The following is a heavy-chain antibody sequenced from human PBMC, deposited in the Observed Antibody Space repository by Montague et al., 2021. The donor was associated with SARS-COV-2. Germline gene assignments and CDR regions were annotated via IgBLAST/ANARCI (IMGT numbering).Heavy chain of an antibody. CDR1: GGSISSSNYY. CDR3: ARIRIGVWGCYRYFDY. CDR2: INYSGST. Sequence: SETLSLTCTVSGGSISSSNYYWVWIRQPPGQGLEWIVSINYSGSTYYNPSLKSPVTISVDTSKNQFSLKLSSVTAADTAVYYCARIRIGVWGCYRYFDYWGQGTLVTVSS. J-gene: IGHJ4*02. V-gene: IGHV4-39*01. D-gene: IGHD3-16*02.